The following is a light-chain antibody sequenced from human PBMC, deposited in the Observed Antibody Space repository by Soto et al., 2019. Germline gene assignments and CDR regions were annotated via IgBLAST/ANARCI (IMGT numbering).Light chain of an antibody. Sequence: QSALPQPPSVSGAPGQRVTISCAGSSSNIGAGYDVHWYQQLPGTAPKLLIYANSNRPSGVTDRFSGSKSGASASLAITGLKAEDESLYYCQSYDTSLSGFVVFGGGTTLTVL. CDR3: QSYDTSLSGFVV. CDR1: SSNIGAGYD. CDR2: ANS. J-gene: IGLJ2*01. V-gene: IGLV1-40*01.